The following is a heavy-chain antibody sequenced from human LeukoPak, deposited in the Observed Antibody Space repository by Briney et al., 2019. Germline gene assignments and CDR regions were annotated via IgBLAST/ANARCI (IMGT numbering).Heavy chain of an antibody. D-gene: IGHD1-1*01. CDR1: GFTFSSYE. CDR3: AKLSWNDKGRFDC. V-gene: IGHV3-48*03. CDR2: ISSSGSTI. Sequence: PGGSLRLSCAASGFTFSSYEMNWVRQAPGKGLEWVSYISSSGSTIYYADSVKGRFTISRDNSKNTLYLQMNSLRAEDTAVYYCAKLSWNDKGRFDCWGQGTLVTVSS. J-gene: IGHJ4*02.